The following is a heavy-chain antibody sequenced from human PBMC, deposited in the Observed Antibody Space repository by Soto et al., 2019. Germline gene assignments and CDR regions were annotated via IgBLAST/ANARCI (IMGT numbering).Heavy chain of an antibody. D-gene: IGHD6-6*01. V-gene: IGHV3-11*01. Sequence: QVQLVESGGGLVKPGGSLRLSCAASGFTFSDYYMSWIRQAPGKGLEWVSYIGNSGRTLYYADSMKGRLTISRDNAKNSLFLQMNSLRSEDTAVYYCARDLVAVSGGVYSSSSGGYFFDFWGQGTLVTVSS. CDR2: IGNSGRTL. CDR1: GFTFSDYY. CDR3: ARDLVAVSGGVYSSSSGGYFFDF. J-gene: IGHJ4*02.